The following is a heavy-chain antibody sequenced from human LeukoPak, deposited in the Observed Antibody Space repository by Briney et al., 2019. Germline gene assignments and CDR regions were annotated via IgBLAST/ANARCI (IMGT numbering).Heavy chain of an antibody. J-gene: IGHJ4*02. V-gene: IGHV3-30*18. CDR1: GFTFSSYA. CDR3: AKAGYSGSYTDY. CDR2: ISYDGSNK. D-gene: IGHD1-26*01. Sequence: GGSLRLSCAASGFTFSSYAMSWVRQAPGKGLEWVAVISYDGSNKYYADSVKGRFTISRDNSKNTLYLQMNSLRAEDTAVYYCAKAGYSGSYTDYWGQGTLVTVSS.